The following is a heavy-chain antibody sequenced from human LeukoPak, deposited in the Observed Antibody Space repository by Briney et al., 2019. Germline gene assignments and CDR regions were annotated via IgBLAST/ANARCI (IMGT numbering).Heavy chain of an antibody. Sequence: GESLRLSCAASGFNFGDYPMHWVRQAPGKGLEWVALISYDASNEYYADSVKGRFTISRDNSKNTLYLQMNSLRAEDTAVYYCAKDQGTRYYDSSGIYFDYWGQGTLVTVSS. D-gene: IGHD3-22*01. J-gene: IGHJ4*02. CDR1: GFNFGDYP. CDR2: ISYDASNE. CDR3: AKDQGTRYYDSSGIYFDY. V-gene: IGHV3-30-3*01.